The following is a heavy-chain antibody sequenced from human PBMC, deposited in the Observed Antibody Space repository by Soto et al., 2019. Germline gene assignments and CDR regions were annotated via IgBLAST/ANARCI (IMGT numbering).Heavy chain of an antibody. CDR2: IGSSGTDI. CDR1: GFSFSDYY. Sequence: GGSLRLSCTASGFSFSDYYMSWIRQAPGKGLEWVSYIGSSGTDIYYADSVKGRFTISRDNANKSLFLQMNSLRAEDTAAYYCARDLGGVDDKFYYFMDVWGKGTTVTVSS. CDR3: ARDLGGVDDKFYYFMDV. V-gene: IGHV3-11*01. J-gene: IGHJ6*03. D-gene: IGHD3-22*01.